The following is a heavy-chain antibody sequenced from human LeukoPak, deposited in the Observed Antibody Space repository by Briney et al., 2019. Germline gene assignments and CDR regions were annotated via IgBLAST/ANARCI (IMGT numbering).Heavy chain of an antibody. CDR1: GGSISSYY. V-gene: IGHV4-59*08. CDR2: THYSGTN. J-gene: IGHJ6*02. D-gene: IGHD3-3*01. CDR3: ARRGRDYDFPEYYGMDV. Sequence: PPETLSLTCTVAGGSISSYYWSWIRQPTQKGLEWIGYTHYSGTNNYNPSLKSRVTISVDTSKNQLSMKLSSVTAADTAVYYCARRGRDYDFPEYYGMDVWGQGTTVTVSS.